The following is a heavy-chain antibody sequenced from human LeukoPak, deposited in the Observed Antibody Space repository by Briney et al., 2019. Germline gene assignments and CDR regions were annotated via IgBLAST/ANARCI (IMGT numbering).Heavy chain of an antibody. D-gene: IGHD5-18*01. CDR1: GGSISSYY. CDR2: IYYSGST. V-gene: IGHV4-59*12. J-gene: IGHJ4*02. Sequence: PSETLSLTCTVSGGSISSYYWSWIRQPPGKGLEWIGYIYYSGSTNYNPSLKSRVTISGDTSKNQFSLKLSSVTAADTAVYYCARDYQGGYGDKTVDYWGQGTLVTVSS. CDR3: ARDYQGGYGDKTVDY.